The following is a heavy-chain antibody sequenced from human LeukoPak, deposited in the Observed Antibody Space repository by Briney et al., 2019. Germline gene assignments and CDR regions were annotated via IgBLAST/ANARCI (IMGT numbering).Heavy chain of an antibody. J-gene: IGHJ4*02. Sequence: ASVKVSCKASGYTFTDYYMHWVRQAPGKGLEWMGRFDPEDGETIYAQKFQGRVTMTAGTSTDTVYMELSSLRSEDTAVYYCATEGKMVRGVYTDYWGQGTLVTVSS. D-gene: IGHD3-10*01. CDR2: FDPEDGET. CDR3: ATEGKMVRGVYTDY. V-gene: IGHV1-24*01. CDR1: GYTFTDYY.